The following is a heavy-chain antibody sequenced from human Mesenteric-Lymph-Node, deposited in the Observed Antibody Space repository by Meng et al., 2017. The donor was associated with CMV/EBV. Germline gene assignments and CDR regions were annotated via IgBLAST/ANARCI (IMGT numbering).Heavy chain of an antibody. Sequence: GESLKISCAASGFTFSSYAMSWVRQAPGKGLEWVSAISGSGGSTYYADSVKGRFTISRDSSKSTLYLQMNSLKAGDTAVYYCARDHSRSVVTPDRYYGMDVWGQGTTVTVSS. CDR2: ISGSGGST. CDR3: ARDHSRSVVTPDRYYGMDV. D-gene: IGHD4-23*01. J-gene: IGHJ6*02. V-gene: IGHV3-23*01. CDR1: GFTFSSYA.